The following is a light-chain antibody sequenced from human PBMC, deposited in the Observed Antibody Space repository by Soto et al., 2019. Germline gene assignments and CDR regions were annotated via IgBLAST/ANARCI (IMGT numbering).Light chain of an antibody. V-gene: IGKV1-5*01. J-gene: IGKJ4*01. CDR1: QTSSSW. CDR2: DAS. Sequence: DIQMTQSPSTLSASVGDRVTITCRASQTSSSWLAWYQQKPGRAPKLLIFDASSLKSGVPSRFSGSGSGTEFTLSISSLQPDDFATYFCQQYNSNLLTFGGGTKVEIK. CDR3: QQYNSNLLT.